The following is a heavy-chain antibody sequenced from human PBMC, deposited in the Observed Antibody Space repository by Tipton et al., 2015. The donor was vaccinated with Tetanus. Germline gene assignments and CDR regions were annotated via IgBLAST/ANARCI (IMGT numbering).Heavy chain of an antibody. D-gene: IGHD6-13*01. V-gene: IGHV3-53*05. CDR2: IYSDGST. CDR3: AKDQGKRQLFSYYYYGMDV. CDR1: GFTVSSNY. Sequence: SLRLSCAVSGFTVSSNYMSWVRQAPGKGLEWVSIIYSDGSTYYADSVKGRFTISRDNSKNTLYLQMNSLRAEDTAVYYCAKDQGKRQLFSYYYYGMDVWGQGTTVTVSS. J-gene: IGHJ6*02.